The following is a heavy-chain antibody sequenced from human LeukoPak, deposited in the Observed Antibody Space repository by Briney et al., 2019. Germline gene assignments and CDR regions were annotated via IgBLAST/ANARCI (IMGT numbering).Heavy chain of an antibody. V-gene: IGHV3-74*01. D-gene: IGHD3-10*01. CDR3: ARGLLWFGELGY. Sequence: GGSLRLSCAASGFTFSSYWMHWVRQAPGKGLVWVSHINSDGSSTSYADSVKGRFTISRDNAKNTLYLQMNSLRAEDTAVYYCARGLLWFGELGYWGQGTLVTVSS. CDR2: INSDGSST. CDR1: GFTFSSYW. J-gene: IGHJ4*02.